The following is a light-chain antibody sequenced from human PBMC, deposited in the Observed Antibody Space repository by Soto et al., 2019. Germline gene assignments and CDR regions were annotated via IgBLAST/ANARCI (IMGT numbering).Light chain of an antibody. CDR2: EVT. Sequence: QSALTQPASVSGSPGQSITISCTGTSSDVGGYNYVSWYQQHPGKAPKLMIYEVTNRPSGVSNRFSGSKSGNTASLTISGLQAEDETHYYCSSYTSSSTVVFCGGTQLTVL. J-gene: IGLJ2*01. CDR3: SSYTSSSTVV. V-gene: IGLV2-14*01. CDR1: SSDVGGYNY.